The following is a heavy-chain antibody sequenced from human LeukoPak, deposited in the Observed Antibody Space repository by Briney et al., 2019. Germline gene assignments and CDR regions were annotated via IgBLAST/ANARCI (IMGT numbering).Heavy chain of an antibody. CDR2: ITGDGGRT. V-gene: IGHV3-64*01. D-gene: IGHD5-18*01. J-gene: IGHJ4*02. CDR1: GFTSNSYA. Sequence: GGSLRLSCAASGFTSNSYAMHWVRQAPGKGLEHVSGITGDGGRTFYASSVKGTFTVSRDNSKNTLFLQMGSLRAEDMAVYYCARERGYTYGYSFDYWGQGTLVTVSS. CDR3: ARERGYTYGYSFDY.